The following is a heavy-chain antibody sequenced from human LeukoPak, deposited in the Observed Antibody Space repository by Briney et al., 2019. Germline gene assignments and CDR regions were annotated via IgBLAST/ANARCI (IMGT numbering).Heavy chain of an antibody. CDR3: ARQSEQCRSTSCTAFFDY. J-gene: IGHJ4*02. CDR1: GYSISSGYY. V-gene: IGHV4-38-2*01. D-gene: IGHD2-2*01. Sequence: SETLSLTXAVSGYSISSGYYWGWIRQPPGKGLEWIGSIYHSGSTYYNPSLKSRVTISVDTSKNQFSLKLSSVTAADTAVYYCARQSEQCRSTSCTAFFDYSGQGTLVTVSS. CDR2: IYHSGST.